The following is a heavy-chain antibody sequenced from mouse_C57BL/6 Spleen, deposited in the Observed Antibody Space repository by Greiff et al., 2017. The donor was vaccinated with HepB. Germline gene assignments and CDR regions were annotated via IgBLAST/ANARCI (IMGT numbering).Heavy chain of an antibody. Sequence: VQLQQSGPELVKPGASVKISCKASGYAFSSSWMNWVKQRPGKGLEWIGRIYPGDGDTKYNGKFKGKATLTADKSSSTAYMQLSSLTSEDSAVYFCAREGNYCGSQCYYAMDYWGQGTSVTVSS. J-gene: IGHJ4*01. CDR3: AREGNYCGSQCYYAMDY. CDR1: GYAFSSSW. D-gene: IGHD1-1*01. CDR2: IYPGDGDT. V-gene: IGHV1-82*01.